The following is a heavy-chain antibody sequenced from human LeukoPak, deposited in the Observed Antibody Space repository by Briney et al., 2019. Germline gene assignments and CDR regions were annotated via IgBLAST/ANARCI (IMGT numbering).Heavy chain of an antibody. D-gene: IGHD3-22*01. CDR1: GGTFSSYA. CDR2: IIPIFGTA. J-gene: IGHJ1*01. Sequence: SVNVSCKASGGTFSSYAISWVRQAPGQGLGGMGGIIPIFGTANYAQKFQGRVTITADDSTSTDYMELSSLRSEDTAVYYCASTTYYYDSSGYYYLEYFQHWGQGTLVTVSS. CDR3: ASTTYYYDSSGYYYLEYFQH. V-gene: IGHV1-69*13.